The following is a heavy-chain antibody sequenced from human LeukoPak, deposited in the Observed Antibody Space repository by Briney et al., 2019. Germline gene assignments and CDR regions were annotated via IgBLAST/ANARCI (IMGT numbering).Heavy chain of an antibody. CDR1: GFTFSSYV. J-gene: IGHJ4*02. CDR2: ISYDGSNE. D-gene: IGHD4-23*01. V-gene: IGHV3-30*04. CDR3: ARAGNLDN. Sequence: GGSLRLSCAASGFTFSSYVMHWVRQAPGKGLEWVAIISYDGSNEYYADSVKGRFTISRDNAKNSLNLQMNSLRAEDTAVYYCARAGNLDNWGQGTLVTVSS.